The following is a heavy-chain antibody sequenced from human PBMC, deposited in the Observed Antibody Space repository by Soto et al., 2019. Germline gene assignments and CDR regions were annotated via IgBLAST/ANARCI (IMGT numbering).Heavy chain of an antibody. Sequence: QVKLVQSGAEVKKPGASVKVSCRASGYTLGTYSMHWVRQAPGQRLEWMGCINGGSGDTRSSQNFQDRVTIFRDTSANTAYMELSRLTSEDSAVYYCARGTNPTSFTPDYWGQGTLVTVSS. CDR2: INGGSGDT. CDR3: ARGTNPTSFTPDY. V-gene: IGHV1-3*01. J-gene: IGHJ4*02. D-gene: IGHD2-15*01. CDR1: GYTLGTYS.